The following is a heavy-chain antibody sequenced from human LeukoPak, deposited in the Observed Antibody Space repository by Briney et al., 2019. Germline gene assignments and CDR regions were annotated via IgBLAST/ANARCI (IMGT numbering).Heavy chain of an antibody. D-gene: IGHD2-8*02. Sequence: GGSLRLSCAASGFTFSDYYMSWIRQAPGKGLEWVAVISYDGSNKYYADSVKGRFTISRDNSKNTLYLQMNSLRAEDTAVYYCAKDQVLDYYYGMDVWGQGTTVTVSS. CDR2: ISYDGSNK. V-gene: IGHV3-30*18. CDR3: AKDQVLDYYYGMDV. CDR1: GFTFSDYY. J-gene: IGHJ6*02.